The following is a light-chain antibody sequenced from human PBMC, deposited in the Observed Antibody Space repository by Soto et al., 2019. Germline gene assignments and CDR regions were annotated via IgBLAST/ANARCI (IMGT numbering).Light chain of an antibody. J-gene: IGLJ2*01. CDR2: DVS. Sequence: QSALTQPRSVSGSPGQSVTISCTGTSSDVGGYNYVSWYQQHPGKAPKLMIYDVSKQPSGVPDRFSGSKSGNTASLTISGLQAEDEADYYCCSYAGSYPHVVFGGGTKLTVL. CDR1: SSDVGGYNY. CDR3: CSYAGSYPHVV. V-gene: IGLV2-11*01.